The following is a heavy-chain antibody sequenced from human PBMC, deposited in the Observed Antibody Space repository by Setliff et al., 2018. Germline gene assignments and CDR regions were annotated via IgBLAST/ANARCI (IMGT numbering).Heavy chain of an antibody. J-gene: IGHJ4*02. CDR1: GGSISSGGFY. Sequence: SETLSLTCSVSGGSISSGGFYWSWIRQSAGRGLEWIGHFHTGGATDYNLSLKSRVTMSIDTSKNQFFLKVSSVTAADTAVYYCARQHPGKVLLWFGEIHYFGYWGQGTLVTVSS. V-gene: IGHV4-61*09. CDR2: FHTGGAT. D-gene: IGHD3-10*01. CDR3: ARQHPGKVLLWFGEIHYFGY.